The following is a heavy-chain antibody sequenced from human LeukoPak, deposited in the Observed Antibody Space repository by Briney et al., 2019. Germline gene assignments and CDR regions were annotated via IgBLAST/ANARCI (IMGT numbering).Heavy chain of an antibody. Sequence: GASVTVSCKASGYTFTGYYMHWVRQAPGQGLEWMGWINPNSGGTNYAQKFQGRVTMTKDTSISTAYMELSRLRSDDTAVYYCARDGLLWFGELLYLDYWGQGTLVTVSS. CDR2: INPNSGGT. V-gene: IGHV1-2*02. J-gene: IGHJ4*02. D-gene: IGHD3-10*01. CDR1: GYTFTGYY. CDR3: ARDGLLWFGELLYLDY.